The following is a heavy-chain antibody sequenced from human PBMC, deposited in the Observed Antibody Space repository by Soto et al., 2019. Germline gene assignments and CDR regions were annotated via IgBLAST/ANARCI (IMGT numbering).Heavy chain of an antibody. V-gene: IGHV3-66*01. CDR1: GFTVSNNY. J-gene: IGHJ4*02. CDR2: IYSGGST. CDR3: VRFRFGGLGFSLVAY. Sequence: EVQLVESGGGLVQPGGSLRLSCAASGFTVSNNYINWVRQAPGKGLEWVSIIYSGGSTYYADSVKGRFTISRDNSKNTLFPQMASRSAEDTGVFYCVRFRFGGLGFSLVAYWGQGTLVTVSS. D-gene: IGHD3-16*01.